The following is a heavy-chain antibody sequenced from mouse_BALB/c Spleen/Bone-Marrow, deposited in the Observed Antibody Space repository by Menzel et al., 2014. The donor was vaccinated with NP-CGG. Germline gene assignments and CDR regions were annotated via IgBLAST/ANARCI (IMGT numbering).Heavy chain of an antibody. V-gene: IGHV5-9-2*01. CDR1: GFSFNIYG. J-gene: IGHJ3*01. D-gene: IGHD2-4*01. Sequence: EVQLVESGGGLVKSGGSLKLSCAASGFSFNIYGMSWVRQTPEKRLEWVATISGGSYTFYPDSVKGRFTISRDNAKNNLYLQLSSLRSEDTALYYCARHAYYDQTEVSFVYWGQGTLVTVSA. CDR3: ARHAYYDQTEVSFVY. CDR2: ISGGSYT.